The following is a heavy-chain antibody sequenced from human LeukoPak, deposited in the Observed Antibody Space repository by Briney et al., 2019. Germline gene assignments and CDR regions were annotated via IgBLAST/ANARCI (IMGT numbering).Heavy chain of an antibody. CDR2: IKQDGSEK. V-gene: IGHV3-7*01. CDR1: GFTFSSYW. Sequence: GGSLRLSCAASGFTFSSYWMSWVRQAPGKGLEWVANIKQDGSEKYYVDSVKGRFTISRDNAKNSLYLQMNSLRAEDTAVYYCAREDSSGWYVNYFDYWGQGTLVTVSS. D-gene: IGHD6-19*01. CDR3: AREDSSGWYVNYFDY. J-gene: IGHJ4*02.